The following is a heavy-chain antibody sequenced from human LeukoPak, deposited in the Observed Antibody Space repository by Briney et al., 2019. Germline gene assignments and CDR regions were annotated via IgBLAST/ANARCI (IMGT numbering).Heavy chain of an antibody. D-gene: IGHD3-10*01. V-gene: IGHV3-15*01. CDR3: TIYYFASGTYFDY. J-gene: IGHJ4*02. CDR2: IKSKTDGGTT. CDR1: GFTFSNAW. Sequence: GGSLRLSCAASGFTFSNAWMSWVRQAPGKGLEWVGRIKSKTDGGTTDYAAPVKGRFTISRDDSKNTLSQQMNSLKTEHTAVYYCTIYYFASGTYFDYWGQGILVIVSS.